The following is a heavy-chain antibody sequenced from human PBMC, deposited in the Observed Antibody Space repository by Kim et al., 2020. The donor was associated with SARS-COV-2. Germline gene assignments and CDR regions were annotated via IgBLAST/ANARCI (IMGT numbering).Heavy chain of an antibody. Sequence: GGSLRLSCAASGFTFSSYGMHWVRQAPGKGLEWVAVISYDGSNKYYADSVKGRFTISRDNSKNTLYLQMNSLRAEDTAVYYCAKGEWGGSCCQALDYWGQGTLVTVSS. CDR3: AKGEWGGSCCQALDY. CDR2: ISYDGSNK. D-gene: IGHD2-15*01. J-gene: IGHJ4*02. V-gene: IGHV3-30*18. CDR1: GFTFSSYG.